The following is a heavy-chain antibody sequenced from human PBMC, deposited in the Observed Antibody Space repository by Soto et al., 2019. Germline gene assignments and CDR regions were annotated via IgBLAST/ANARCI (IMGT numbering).Heavy chain of an antibody. CDR2: ISWNSGSI. V-gene: IGHV3-9*01. CDR3: AKGQLGYCSGGSCYSFDY. D-gene: IGHD2-15*01. Sequence: EVQLVESGGGLVQPRRSLRLSCAASGFTFDDYAMHWVRQAPGKGLEWVSGISWNSGSIGYADSVKGRFTISRDNAKNSLYLQMNSLRAEDTALYYCAKGQLGYCSGGSCYSFDYWGQGTLVTVSS. J-gene: IGHJ4*02. CDR1: GFTFDDYA.